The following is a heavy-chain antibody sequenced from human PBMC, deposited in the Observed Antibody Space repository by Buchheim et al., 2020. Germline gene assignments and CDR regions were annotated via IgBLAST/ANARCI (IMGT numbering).Heavy chain of an antibody. Sequence: QVQLQESGPGLVKPSQTLSLTCIVSGGSISSDGYYWSWIRQHPGKGLEWIGYIYYSGNSYYNPSLKSRVTISIDTSKNQFSLKLTSVTAADTAVYFCARAHSSAAYLFDPWGQGTL. J-gene: IGHJ5*02. CDR1: GGSISSDGYY. CDR2: IYYSGNS. D-gene: IGHD3-22*01. V-gene: IGHV4-31*02. CDR3: ARAHSSAAYLFDP.